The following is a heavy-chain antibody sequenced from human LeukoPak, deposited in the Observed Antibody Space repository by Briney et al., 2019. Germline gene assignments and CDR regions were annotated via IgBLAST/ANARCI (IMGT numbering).Heavy chain of an antibody. J-gene: IGHJ4*02. CDR1: GYTFTKFG. D-gene: IGHD1-7*01. Sequence: ASEKVSCEASGYTFTKFGLSWVRQAPGQRPEWMGWISAYNGDTYYAQRFHGRVTLTTDTHTSAPYMEQNRLRSHGTPVYFCASEGEGGELGDYWGEGTLVTVSS. V-gene: IGHV1-18*01. CDR3: ASEGEGGELGDY. CDR2: ISAYNGDT.